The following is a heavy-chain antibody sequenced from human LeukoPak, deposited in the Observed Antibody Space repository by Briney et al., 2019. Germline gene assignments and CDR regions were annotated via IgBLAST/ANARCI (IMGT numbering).Heavy chain of an antibody. CDR1: GGTFSSYA. V-gene: IGHV1-69*06. Sequence: SVKVSCKASGGTFSSYAISWVRQAPGQGLEWMGGIIPIFGTANYAQKFQGRVTITADKSTSTAYMELSNLRSEDTAVYYCARDPLWFGELFLHAFDIWGQGTMVTVSS. D-gene: IGHD3-10*01. CDR2: IIPIFGTA. CDR3: ARDPLWFGELFLHAFDI. J-gene: IGHJ3*02.